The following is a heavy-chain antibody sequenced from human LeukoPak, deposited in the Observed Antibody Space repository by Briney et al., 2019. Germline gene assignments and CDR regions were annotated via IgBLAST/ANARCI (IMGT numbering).Heavy chain of an antibody. J-gene: IGHJ6*02. D-gene: IGHD1-26*01. CDR2: IIPIFGTA. CDR1: GGTFSSYA. V-gene: IGHV1-69*13. CDR3: ARGEGAQDLKDYYYGMDV. Sequence: GASVKVSCKASGGTFSSYAISWVRQAPGQGLEWMGGIIPIFGTANYAQKFQGRVTITADESTSTAYMELSSLRSEDTAVYYCARGEGAQDLKDYYYGMDVWGQGTTVTVSS.